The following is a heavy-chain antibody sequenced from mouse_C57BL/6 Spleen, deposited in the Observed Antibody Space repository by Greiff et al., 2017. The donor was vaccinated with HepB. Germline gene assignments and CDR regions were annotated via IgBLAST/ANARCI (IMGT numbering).Heavy chain of an antibody. CDR3: ARSLLRAGGYFDG. V-gene: IGHV7-3*01. J-gene: IGHJ1*03. Sequence: DVKLVESGGGLVQPGGSLSLSCAASGFTFTDYYMSWVRQPPGKALEWLGFIRNKANGYTTEYSASVKGRFTISRDNSQSILYLQMNALRAEDRATYYCARSLLRAGGYFDGWGTGTTVTVAS. CDR2: IRNKANGYTT. CDR1: GFTFTDYY.